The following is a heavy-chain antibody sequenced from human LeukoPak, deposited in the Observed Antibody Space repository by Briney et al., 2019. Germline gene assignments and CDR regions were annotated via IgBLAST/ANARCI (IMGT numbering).Heavy chain of an antibody. CDR1: GFTFSSYS. Sequence: GGSLRLSCAAPGFTFSSYSMDWVRQAPGKGLEWVSAISGSGGSTYYADSVKGRFTISRDNSKNTLYLQMNSLRAEDTAVYYCAKDAYDSSGDDDAFDIWGQGTMVTVSS. CDR2: ISGSGGST. J-gene: IGHJ3*02. D-gene: IGHD3-22*01. CDR3: AKDAYDSSGDDDAFDI. V-gene: IGHV3-23*01.